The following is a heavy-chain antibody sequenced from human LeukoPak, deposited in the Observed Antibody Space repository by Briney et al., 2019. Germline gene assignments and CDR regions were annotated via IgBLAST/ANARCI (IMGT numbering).Heavy chain of an antibody. CDR3: ARGSYYYGSGSYYLPHFDY. V-gene: IGHV1-18*01. J-gene: IGHJ4*02. CDR2: INTYNGNT. D-gene: IGHD3-10*01. CDR1: GYTFINYG. Sequence: GVSVKVSCKASGYTFINYGISWVRQAPGQGLEWMGWINTYNGNTNFAQRLQGRVTVTTDTSTSTAYMELRSLRSDDTAVYYCARGSYYYGSGSYYLPHFDYWGQGTLVTVSS.